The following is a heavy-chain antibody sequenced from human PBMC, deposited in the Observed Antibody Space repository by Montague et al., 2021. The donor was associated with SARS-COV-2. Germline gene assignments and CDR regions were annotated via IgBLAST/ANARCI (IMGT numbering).Heavy chain of an antibody. D-gene: IGHD3-3*01. CDR3: ARSSAPSITIFGVSNTYWYFER. CDR2: IYYSGST. Sequence: TLSLTCTVSGGSISSGGYYWSWIRQHPGKGLEWIGYIYYSGSTYYNPSLKSRVAISVGTSKNQFSLKLSSVTAADTAVYYCARSSAPSITIFGVSNTYWYFERWGRGTLVTVSS. V-gene: IGHV4-31*03. J-gene: IGHJ2*01. CDR1: GGSISSGGYY.